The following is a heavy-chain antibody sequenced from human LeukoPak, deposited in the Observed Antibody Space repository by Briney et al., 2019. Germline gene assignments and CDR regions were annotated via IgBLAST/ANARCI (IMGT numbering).Heavy chain of an antibody. D-gene: IGHD3-10*01. J-gene: IGHJ4*02. CDR3: AKDMNSYGSGSSYNPWGPFDS. V-gene: IGHV3-9*01. CDR2: IAWNSGNT. CDR1: GFTFDNYA. Sequence: PGRSLRLSCAASGFTFDNYAMHRVRQAPGKGLEWVSGIAWNSGNTGFADSVKGRFTVSRDNAENSLYLEMNSLTAEDTAFYFCAKDMNSYGSGSSYNPWGPFDSWGQGTLVTVSS.